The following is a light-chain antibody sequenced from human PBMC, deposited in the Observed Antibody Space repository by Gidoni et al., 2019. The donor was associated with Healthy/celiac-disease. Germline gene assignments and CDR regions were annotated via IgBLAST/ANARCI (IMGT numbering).Light chain of an antibody. CDR3: QQYNRYSYT. J-gene: IGKJ2*01. V-gene: IGKV1-5*01. Sequence: DIQMTQSPSTLSASVGDRVTITCRASQSISSWLAWYQQKPGKAPKLPSRFRGSGSGTEFTLTISSLQPDDFATYYCQQYNRYSYTFGQGTKLEIK. CDR1: QSISSW.